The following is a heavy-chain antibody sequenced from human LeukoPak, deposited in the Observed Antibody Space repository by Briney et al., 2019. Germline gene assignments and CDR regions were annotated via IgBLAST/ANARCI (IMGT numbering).Heavy chain of an antibody. CDR3: ARGLGSGSYWRRPFDY. V-gene: IGHV4-59*01. Sequence: SETLSLTCTVPGGSISSYYWSWIRQPPGKGLEWIGYIYYSGSTNYSPSLKSRVTISVDTSKNQFSLKLSSVTAADTAVYYCARGLGSGSYWRRPFDYWGQGTLVTVSS. CDR2: IYYSGST. CDR1: GGSISSYY. J-gene: IGHJ4*02. D-gene: IGHD1-26*01.